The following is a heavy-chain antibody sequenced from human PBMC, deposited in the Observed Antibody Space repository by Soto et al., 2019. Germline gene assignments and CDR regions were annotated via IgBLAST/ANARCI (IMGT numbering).Heavy chain of an antibody. CDR1: GFSLSTSGVG. V-gene: IGHV2-5*02. Sequence: QITLKESGPTLVKPTQTLTLTCTFSGFSLSTSGVGVAWIRQPPGKALEWLALIYRDDDKRYRPSLESRLTITKDTSKNRVVLTMTNMDPVDTATYYCAYLPCSGGSCSWFSFSGMDVWGQGTTVTVSS. D-gene: IGHD2-15*01. CDR3: AYLPCSGGSCSWFSFSGMDV. J-gene: IGHJ6*02. CDR2: IYRDDDK.